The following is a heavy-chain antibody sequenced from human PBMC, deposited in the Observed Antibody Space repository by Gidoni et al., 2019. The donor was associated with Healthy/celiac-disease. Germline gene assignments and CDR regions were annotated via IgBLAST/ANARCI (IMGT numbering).Heavy chain of an antibody. CDR2: IYSGGST. CDR1: GFTVSSNY. Sequence: EVQLVESGGGLIQPGGSLRLSFAASGFTVSSNYMSWVRQAPGKGLAWVSVIYSGGSTYYADSVKGRFTISRDNSKNTLYLQMNSLRAEDTAVYYCARDKRHWNDAFDIWGQGTMVTVSS. V-gene: IGHV3-53*01. CDR3: ARDKRHWNDAFDI. J-gene: IGHJ3*02. D-gene: IGHD1-1*01.